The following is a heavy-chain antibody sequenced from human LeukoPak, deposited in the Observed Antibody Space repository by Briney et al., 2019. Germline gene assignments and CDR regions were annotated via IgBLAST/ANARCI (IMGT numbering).Heavy chain of an antibody. V-gene: IGHV4-59*08. J-gene: IGHJ4*02. Sequence: SETLSPTCTVSGGSINSYYWSWVRQPPGKGLEWIGYIYYIGSTNYNPSLKSRVTISVDTSKNQFSLKLSSVTAADTAVYYCARSRGYSYGTTFLDYWGQGTLVTVSS. CDR3: ARSRGYSYGTTFLDY. CDR1: GGSINSYY. CDR2: IYYIGST. D-gene: IGHD5-18*01.